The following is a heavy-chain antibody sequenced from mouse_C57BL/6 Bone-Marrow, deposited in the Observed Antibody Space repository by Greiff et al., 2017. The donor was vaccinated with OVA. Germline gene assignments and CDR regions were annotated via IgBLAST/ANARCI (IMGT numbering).Heavy chain of an antibody. Sequence: EVQLQQSGAELVKPGASVKLSCTASGFNIKDYYMHWVKQRTEQGLEWIGRIDPEDGETKYAPKFQGKATITADTSSNTAYLQLSSLTSEDTAVYYCAPAYYSNYGVFYYYAMDYWGQGTSVTVSS. J-gene: IGHJ4*01. V-gene: IGHV14-2*01. CDR3: APAYYSNYGVFYYYAMDY. CDR2: IDPEDGET. D-gene: IGHD2-5*01. CDR1: GFNIKDYY.